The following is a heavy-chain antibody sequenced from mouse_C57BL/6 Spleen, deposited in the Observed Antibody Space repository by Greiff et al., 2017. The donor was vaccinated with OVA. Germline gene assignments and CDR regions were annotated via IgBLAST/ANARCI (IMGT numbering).Heavy chain of an antibody. D-gene: IGHD3-1*01. V-gene: IGHV1-61*01. CDR2: IYPSDSET. J-gene: IGHJ3*01. CDR1: GYTFTSYW. Sequence: QVQLKQPGAELVRPGSSVKLSCKASGYTFTSYWMDWVKQRPGQGLEWIGNIYPSDSETHYNQKFKDKATLTVDKSSSTAYMQLSSLTSEDSAVYYCARGPRGFAYWGQGTLVTVSA. CDR3: ARGPRGFAY.